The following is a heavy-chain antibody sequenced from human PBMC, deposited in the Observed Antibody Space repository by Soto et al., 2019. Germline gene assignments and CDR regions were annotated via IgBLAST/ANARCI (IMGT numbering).Heavy chain of an antibody. J-gene: IGHJ4*02. V-gene: IGHV3-23*01. CDR3: ATVTVIRGVRFSYFQY. Sequence: VGSLRLSCASSVFTFSSYAMTCVRHSPGKGLEWVSAISGSGDSTYYADSVKGRFTISRDNSKNTLYLQMNSLRAEDTAVYYCATVTVIRGVRFSYFQYWGQGTLVTLS. CDR2: ISGSGDST. D-gene: IGHD3-10*01. CDR1: VFTFSSYA.